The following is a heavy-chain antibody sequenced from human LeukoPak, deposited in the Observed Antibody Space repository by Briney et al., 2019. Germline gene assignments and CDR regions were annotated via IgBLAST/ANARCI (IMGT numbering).Heavy chain of an antibody. CDR2: INPNSGGT. CDR3: ARDYYDSSGYGHNFDY. J-gene: IGHJ4*02. V-gene: IGHV1-2*02. CDR1: GYTFTGYY. D-gene: IGHD3-22*01. Sequence: GASVKVSCKSSGYTFTGYYMHWVRQAPGQGLEWMGWINPNSGGTNYAQKFQGRVTMTRDTSISTAYMELSRLRSDDTAVYYCARDYYDSSGYGHNFDYWGQGTLATVSS.